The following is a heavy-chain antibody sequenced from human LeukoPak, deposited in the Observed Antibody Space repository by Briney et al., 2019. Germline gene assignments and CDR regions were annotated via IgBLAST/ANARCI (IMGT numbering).Heavy chain of an antibody. CDR2: IIPIFGTA. CDR3: AREPLRTEHIDY. D-gene: IGHD2-8*02. V-gene: IGHV1-69*13. J-gene: IGHJ4*02. CDR1: GGTFSSYA. Sequence: SVKVSCKASGGTFSSYAISWVRQAPGQGLEWMGGIIPIFGTANYAQKFQGRVTITADESTSTAYMELSSLRSEDSAVYYCAREPLRTEHIDYWGQGTLVTVSS.